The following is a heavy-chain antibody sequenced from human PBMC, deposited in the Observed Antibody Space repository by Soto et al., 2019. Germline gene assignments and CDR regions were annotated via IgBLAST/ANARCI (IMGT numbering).Heavy chain of an antibody. J-gene: IGHJ4*02. CDR1: GYSFSEMS. Sequence: ASVKVSCKVSGYSFSEMSMHWVRQTPEKGLEWMGSFDGEDGQTMYAQKFQGRVTMTEDTSADTAYMELSSLRSDDTAVYYCGTPGATGHLDSWGQGSRVNVYS. V-gene: IGHV1-24*01. D-gene: IGHD3-10*01. CDR3: GTPGATGHLDS. CDR2: FDGEDGQT.